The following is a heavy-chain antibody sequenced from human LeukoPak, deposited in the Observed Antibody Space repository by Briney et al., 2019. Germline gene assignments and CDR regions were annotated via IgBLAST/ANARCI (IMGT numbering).Heavy chain of an antibody. V-gene: IGHV1-18*01. CDR3: ARDKAVTTEVTQHFQH. Sequence: WASVKVSCKASGYTFTNYGFSWVRQAPGQGLEWMGWISAYNGYTDYAQKFQFRVTMTTDTSTSTAYMELRSLRSDDTAVYYCARDKAVTTEVTQHFQHWGQGTLVTVSS. J-gene: IGHJ1*01. CDR1: GYTFTNYG. CDR2: ISAYNGYT. D-gene: IGHD4-23*01.